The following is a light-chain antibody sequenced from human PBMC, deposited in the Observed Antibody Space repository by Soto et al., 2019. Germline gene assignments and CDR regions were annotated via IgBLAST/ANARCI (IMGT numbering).Light chain of an antibody. J-gene: IGKJ5*01. V-gene: IGKV3-15*01. CDR1: QSVSSN. CDR3: QQYNKWPLIT. Sequence: EIVVTQSPATLSVSPVERATLSCMASQSVSSNLAWYQQKPGQAPRLLIYGASTRATGIPARFSGSGSGTEFTLTISSLQSEDFALYYCQQYNKWPLITFGQGTRLEIK. CDR2: GAS.